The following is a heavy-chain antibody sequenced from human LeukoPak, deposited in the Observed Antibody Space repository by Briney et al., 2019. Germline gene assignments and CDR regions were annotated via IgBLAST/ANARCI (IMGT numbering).Heavy chain of an antibody. CDR2: ISGDGATT. V-gene: IGHV3-43*02. Sequence: RPGGSLRLSCAASGFSFDDNAMYWVRQAPGKGLEWVSLISGDGATTYYADSVKGRFTISRDNSKNTLYLQMSGLRVEDTAVYYCAKTTTVTAYDYWGQGTLVTVSS. D-gene: IGHD4-17*01. J-gene: IGHJ4*02. CDR3: AKTTTVTAYDY. CDR1: GFSFDDNA.